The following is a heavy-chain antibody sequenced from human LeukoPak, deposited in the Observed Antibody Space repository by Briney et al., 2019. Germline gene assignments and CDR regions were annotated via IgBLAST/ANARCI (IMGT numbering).Heavy chain of an antibody. J-gene: IGHJ4*02. D-gene: IGHD1-26*01. CDR2: FDPEDGET. CDR3: ATVGYRRSLHPGASFDHN. Sequence: ASVKVSCKVSGYTLTELSMHWVRQAPGKGLEWMGGFDPEDGETIYAQKFQGRVTMTEDTSTDTAYMELSSLRSEDTAVYYCATVGYRRSLHPGASFDHNWGQGTLVTVSS. V-gene: IGHV1-24*01. CDR1: GYTLTELS.